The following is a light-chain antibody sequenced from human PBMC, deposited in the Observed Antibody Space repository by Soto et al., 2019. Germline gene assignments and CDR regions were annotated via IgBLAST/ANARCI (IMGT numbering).Light chain of an antibody. CDR3: QQTGT. CDR1: QSISSW. CDR2: DAS. V-gene: IGKV1-5*01. J-gene: IGKJ2*02. Sequence: DIPMTQSPSTLSASVGDRVTITCRASQSISSWLAWYQQKPGKAPKLLIYDASSLESGVPSRFSGSGSGTEFTLTISSLQPDDFATYYCQQTGTFGQGTKLEIK.